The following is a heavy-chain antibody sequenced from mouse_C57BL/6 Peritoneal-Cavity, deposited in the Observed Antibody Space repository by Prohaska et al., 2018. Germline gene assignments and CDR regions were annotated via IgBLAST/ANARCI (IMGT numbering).Heavy chain of an antibody. D-gene: IGHD1-1*01. J-gene: IGHJ4*01. V-gene: IGHV1-15*01. CDR3: TNYYGSSYAMDY. CDR1: GYTFTDYE. Sequence: QVQLQQSGAELVRPGASVTLSCKASGYTFTDYEMHWVKQTPVHGLEWIGAIDPETGGNAYNQKFKGKAILTADKSSSTAYMELRSLTSEDSAVYYCTNYYGSSYAMDYWGQGTSVTVSS. CDR2: IDPETGGN.